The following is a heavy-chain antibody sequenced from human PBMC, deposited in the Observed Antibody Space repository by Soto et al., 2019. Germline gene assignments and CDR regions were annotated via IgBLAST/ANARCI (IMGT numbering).Heavy chain of an antibody. CDR1: GGSISSSNW. V-gene: IGHV4-4*02. CDR3: ARGLRRSGSYYEDGG. J-gene: IGHJ4*02. CDR2: IYHSGSP. Sequence: QVQLQESGPGLVKPSGTLSLTCAVSGGSISSSNWWRWVRQPPGKGLEWIGEIYHSGSPNYNPSLKSRVTISVDKSKNQFSLKLSSVTAAYTAVYYCARGLRRSGSYYEDGGWGQGTLVTVSS. D-gene: IGHD1-26*01.